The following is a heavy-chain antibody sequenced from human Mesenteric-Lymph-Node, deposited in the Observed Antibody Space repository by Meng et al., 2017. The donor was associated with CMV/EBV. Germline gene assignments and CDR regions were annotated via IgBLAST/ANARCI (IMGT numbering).Heavy chain of an antibody. V-gene: IGHV3-21*01. CDR3: ARGGVSSTSQGMDV. J-gene: IGHJ6*02. CDR2: ISSSSSYI. CDR1: GFTFSSYS. Sequence: GESLKISCAASGFTFSSYSMNWVRQAPGKGLEWVSSISSSSSYIYYADSVKGRFTISRDNAKNSLYLQMNSLRAEDTAVYYCARGGVSSTSQGMDVWGQGTTVPSP. D-gene: IGHD2-2*01.